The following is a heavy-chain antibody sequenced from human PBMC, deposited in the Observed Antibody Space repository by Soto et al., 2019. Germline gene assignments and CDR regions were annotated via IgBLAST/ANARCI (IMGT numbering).Heavy chain of an antibody. D-gene: IGHD4-17*01. CDR2: ISYDGSNK. CDR1: GFTFSSYG. CDR3: AKELLPSDYGDYFPFVY. V-gene: IGHV3-30*18. J-gene: IGHJ4*02. Sequence: QVQLVESGGGVVQPGRSLRLSCAASGFTFSSYGMHWGRQAPGKGLEWVAVISYDGSNKYYADSVKGRFTISRDNSKNTLYLQMNSLRAEDTAVYYCAKELLPSDYGDYFPFVYWGQGTLVTVSS.